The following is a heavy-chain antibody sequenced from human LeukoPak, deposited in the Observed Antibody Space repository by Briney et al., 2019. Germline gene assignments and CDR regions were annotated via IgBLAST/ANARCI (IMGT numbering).Heavy chain of an antibody. CDR1: GFTFSRFW. CDR2: IYSGGST. D-gene: IGHD3-16*01. Sequence: GGSLRLSCAASGFTFSRFWMSWVRQAPGKGLEWVSVIYSGGSTYYADSVKGRFTISRDNSKNTLYLQMNSLRAEDTAVYYCAKDLGGTPDYWGQGTLVTVSS. J-gene: IGHJ4*02. CDR3: AKDLGGTPDY. V-gene: IGHV3-66*02.